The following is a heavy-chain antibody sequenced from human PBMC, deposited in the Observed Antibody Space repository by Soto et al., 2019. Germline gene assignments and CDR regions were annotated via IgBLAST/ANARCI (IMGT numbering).Heavy chain of an antibody. V-gene: IGHV3-48*01. J-gene: IGHJ4*02. CDR3: ARGAAGNAYC. D-gene: IGHD6-13*01. CDR1: GFTCSSYG. Sequence: EVQLVESGGGLAQPGGSLRLSCTASGFTCSSYGRNWVLQATGKGLEWVSDISFRSTNIHQSDSVRGRFTISRDKPKNALYRQMNSLGAVDTGLYYCARGAAGNAYCWGEGVVFTVSA. CDR2: ISFRSTNI.